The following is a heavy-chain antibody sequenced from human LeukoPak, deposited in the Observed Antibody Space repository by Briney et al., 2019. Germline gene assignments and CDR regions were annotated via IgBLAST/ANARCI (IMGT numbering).Heavy chain of an antibody. CDR1: GFTFSSYA. J-gene: IGHJ4*02. V-gene: IGHV3-23*01. Sequence: PGGSLRLSCAASGFTFSSYAVSWVRQAPGRGLEWVSSLTGSGGSTFYADSVKGRFTISRDNSKNTLYLEMNSLRADDTAAYFCAKLAGPTDFWGRGTLVTVSS. CDR3: AKLAGPTDF. D-gene: IGHD4-11*01. CDR2: LTGSGGST.